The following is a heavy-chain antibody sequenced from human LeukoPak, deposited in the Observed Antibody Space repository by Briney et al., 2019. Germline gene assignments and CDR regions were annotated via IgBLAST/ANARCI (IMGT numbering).Heavy chain of an antibody. CDR1: RCTLSNAW. J-gene: IGHJ4*02. D-gene: IGHD3-9*01. CDR2: VSHSGNT. V-gene: IGHV4-59*01. Sequence: GSLRLACAASRCTLSNAWMTWVRQAPGKGLEWIGYVSHSGNTNYNPSLKSRVTISKDTSKNQFSLNLSSVTAADTAVYYCVSEPDWGDFDFWGQGTLVTVSS. CDR3: VSEPDWGDFDF.